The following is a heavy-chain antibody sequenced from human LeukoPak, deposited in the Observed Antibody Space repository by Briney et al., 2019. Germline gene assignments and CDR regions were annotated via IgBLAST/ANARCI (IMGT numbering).Heavy chain of an antibody. Sequence: GGSLRLSCAASGFTLSSYWMSWVRQAPGKGLEWVANIKQDGSAKDYVDSVKGRFTISRENAKNSLYLQMNSLRVDDTAIYYCARVYQSTPGRAIDYWGQGTLVTVSS. CDR1: GFTLSSYW. CDR2: IKQDGSAK. D-gene: IGHD2-2*01. CDR3: ARVYQSTPGRAIDY. J-gene: IGHJ4*02. V-gene: IGHV3-7*01.